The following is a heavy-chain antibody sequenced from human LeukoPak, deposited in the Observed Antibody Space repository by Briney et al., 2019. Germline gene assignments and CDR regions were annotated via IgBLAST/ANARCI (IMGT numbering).Heavy chain of an antibody. D-gene: IGHD3-3*02. CDR3: AKEIRLADAFDI. J-gene: IGHJ3*02. CDR1: GFTFSNAW. Sequence: HAGGSLRLSCAASGFTFSNAWMSWVRQAPGKGLEGVSAISGSGGSTYYADSVKGRFTISRDNSKNTLYLQMNSLRAEDTAVYYCAKEIRLADAFDIWGQGTMVTVSS. V-gene: IGHV3-23*01. CDR2: ISGSGGST.